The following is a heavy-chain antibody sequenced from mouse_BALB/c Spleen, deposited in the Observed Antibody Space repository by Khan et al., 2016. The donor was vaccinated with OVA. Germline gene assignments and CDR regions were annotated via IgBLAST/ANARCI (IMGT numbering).Heavy chain of an antibody. CDR3: ARGNYYGYYFDY. Sequence: EVQLQESGPGLMKPSQSLSLTCTVTGYSITSGYAWNWIRQFPGNKLEWRGYISYSGGTSYNPSLKSRISITRDTSKNQFFLQLNSVTTEDTATDYCARGNYYGYYFDYWGQGTPLTVSS. CDR2: ISYSGGT. D-gene: IGHD1-1*01. CDR1: GYSITSGYA. V-gene: IGHV3-2*02. J-gene: IGHJ2*01.